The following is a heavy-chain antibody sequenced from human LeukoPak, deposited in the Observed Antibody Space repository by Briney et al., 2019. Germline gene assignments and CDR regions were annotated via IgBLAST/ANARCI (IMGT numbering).Heavy chain of an antibody. CDR2: IRYDGSNK. Sequence: GGSLRLSCAASGFTFSSYGMHWVRQAPGKGLEWVAFIRYDGSNKYYADSVKGRFTISRDNAKNSLYLQMNSLRAEDTAVYYCARDLGSTVQQSDYWGQGTLVTVSS. V-gene: IGHV3-30*02. CDR3: ARDLGSTVQQSDY. J-gene: IGHJ4*02. CDR1: GFTFSSYG. D-gene: IGHD1-1*01.